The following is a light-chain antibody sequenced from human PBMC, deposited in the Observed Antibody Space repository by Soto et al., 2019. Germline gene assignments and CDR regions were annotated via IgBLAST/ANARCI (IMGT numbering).Light chain of an antibody. J-gene: IGLJ2*01. Sequence: SVLTQPPSVSGAPGQRVTISCTGSSSNIGAGYDVHWYQQFQGTAPKLLIHGNSNRPSGVPDRFSGSKSGTSASLAITGLQAEDEADYYCQSYDRSLSGVVFGGGTKVTVL. CDR2: GNS. CDR1: SSNIGAGYD. V-gene: IGLV1-40*01. CDR3: QSYDRSLSGVV.